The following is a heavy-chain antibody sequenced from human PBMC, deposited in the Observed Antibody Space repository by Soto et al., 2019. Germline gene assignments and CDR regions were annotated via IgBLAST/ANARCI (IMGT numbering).Heavy chain of an antibody. Sequence: QVHLVESGGGVVQPGRSLRLSCAASGFTFSSYPIHWVRQAPGKGLEWVAVITTDGSNEYYTDSVRGRFTISRDNSKNTLYLQMNSLTTEDTAVYYCATGAAFYYDTSRYWGQGTLVTVSS. D-gene: IGHD3-22*01. CDR2: ITTDGSNE. CDR3: ATGAAFYYDTSRY. CDR1: GFTFSSYP. J-gene: IGHJ4*02. V-gene: IGHV3-30-3*01.